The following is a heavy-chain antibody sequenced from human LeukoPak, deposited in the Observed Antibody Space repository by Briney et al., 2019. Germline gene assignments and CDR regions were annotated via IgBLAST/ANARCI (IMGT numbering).Heavy chain of an antibody. CDR3: ARHDYVWGSYRYLHYYYMDV. D-gene: IGHD3-16*02. CDR2: IYPGDSDT. V-gene: IGHV5-51*01. Sequence: GESLKISCKGSGYSFTSYWIGWVRQMPGKGLEWMGIIYPGDSDTRYSPSFQGQVTLSPDKSISTAYLQWSSLKASDTAMYYCARHDYVWGSYRYLHYYYMDVWGKGTTVTVSS. J-gene: IGHJ6*03. CDR1: GYSFTSYW.